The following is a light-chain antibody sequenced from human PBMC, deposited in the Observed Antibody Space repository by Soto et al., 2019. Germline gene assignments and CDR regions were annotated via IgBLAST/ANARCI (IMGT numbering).Light chain of an antibody. V-gene: IGKV3-15*01. Sequence: EIVMTQSPATLSVSPGERATLSCRASQSVGSNLAWYQQKPGQAPRLLIYGASTRATGIPARFRGSGSGTEFTLTIRSLQSEDFAMYFCQQYNNWPPDRTFGQGTKVEIK. CDR3: QQYNNWPPDRT. CDR2: GAS. J-gene: IGKJ1*01. CDR1: QSVGSN.